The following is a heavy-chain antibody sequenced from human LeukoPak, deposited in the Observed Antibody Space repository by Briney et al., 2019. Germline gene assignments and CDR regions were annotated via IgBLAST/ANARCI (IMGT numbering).Heavy chain of an antibody. CDR2: IGSAGDT. V-gene: IGHV3-13*01. Sequence: GGSLRLPCAASGFTFSRYDMHWVRQATGKGLEWVSAIGSAGDTYYHGSVKGRFTISRENAKNYLYLQMNSLSAGDTAVYFYAKGKRGNWNYAIFNYWGQGTLVTVSS. CDR1: GFTFSRYD. CDR3: AKGKRGNWNYAIFNY. D-gene: IGHD1-7*01. J-gene: IGHJ4*02.